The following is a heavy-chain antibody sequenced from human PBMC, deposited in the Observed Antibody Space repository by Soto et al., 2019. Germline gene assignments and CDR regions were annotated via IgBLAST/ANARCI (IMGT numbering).Heavy chain of an antibody. D-gene: IGHD3-10*01. V-gene: IGHV4-34*01. CDR1: GGSFSGYY. CDR2: INHSGST. J-gene: IGHJ5*02. Sequence: PSETLSLTCAVYGGSFSGYYWSWIRQPPGKGLEWIGEINHSGSTNYNPSLKSRVTISVDTSKNQFSLKLSSVTAADTAVYYCARAPLWFGELAHAWGKGPLVTFSS. CDR3: ARAPLWFGELAHA.